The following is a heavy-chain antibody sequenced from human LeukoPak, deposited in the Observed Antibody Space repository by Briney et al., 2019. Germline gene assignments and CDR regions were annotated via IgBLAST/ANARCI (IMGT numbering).Heavy chain of an antibody. V-gene: IGHV3-23*01. CDR1: GFTFSNYA. D-gene: IGHD6-19*01. J-gene: IGHJ4*02. CDR2: ISGSSGGSP. CDR3: AKDRGSSGWNGLDY. Sequence: PGGSLRLSCAASGFTFSNYAMSWVRQSPGKGLEWVSGISGSSGGSPNYADSVKGRFTISRDNSKNTVYLQMNSLRAEDTAVYYCAKDRGSSGWNGLDYWGQGTLVTVSS.